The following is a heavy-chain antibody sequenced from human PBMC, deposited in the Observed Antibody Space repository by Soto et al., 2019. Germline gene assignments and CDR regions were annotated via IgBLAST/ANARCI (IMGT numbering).Heavy chain of an antibody. CDR2: TDNDGTFT. CDR3: VRDDFGLGIDH. V-gene: IGHV3-74*01. Sequence: EVQLVESGGGSVQPGGSLRLSFIASGFTFSSYWMHWVRQTPEKGLVWISHTDNDGTFTTYADAGKGRFTISRDHAKNTLYLQLNSLRAEDTAVYYCVRDDFGLGIDHWGLGTLVTDST. J-gene: IGHJ4*02. CDR1: GFTFSSYW. D-gene: IGHD1-26*01.